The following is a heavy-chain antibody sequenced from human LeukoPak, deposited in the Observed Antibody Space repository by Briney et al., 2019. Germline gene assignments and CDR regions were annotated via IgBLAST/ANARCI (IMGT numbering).Heavy chain of an antibody. Sequence: SETLSLTCAVSGVSISSNNWWSWVRQPPGKGLEWIGEIYHSGYTNYNPPPKSRVTISLDISKNQFSLKLSSVTAADTAVYYCASGNDYVWGTWGQGTLVTVSS. CDR1: GVSISSNNW. J-gene: IGHJ4*02. CDR2: IYHSGYT. V-gene: IGHV4-4*02. CDR3: ASGNDYVWGT. D-gene: IGHD3-16*01.